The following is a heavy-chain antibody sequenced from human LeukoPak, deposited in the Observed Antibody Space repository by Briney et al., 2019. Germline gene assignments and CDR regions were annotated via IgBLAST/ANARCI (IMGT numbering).Heavy chain of an antibody. V-gene: IGHV1-2*02. CDR2: INPNSGGT. J-gene: IGHJ4*02. Sequence: ASVKVSCKASGYTFTGYYMHWVRQAPGQGLEWMGWINPNSGGTNYAQKFQGRVTMTRDTSISTAYMELSRLRSDDTAVYYCARDVSRSAVAGIGTELSFDYWGQGTLVTVSS. CDR1: GYTFTGYY. CDR3: ARDVSRSAVAGIGTELSFDY. D-gene: IGHD6-19*01.